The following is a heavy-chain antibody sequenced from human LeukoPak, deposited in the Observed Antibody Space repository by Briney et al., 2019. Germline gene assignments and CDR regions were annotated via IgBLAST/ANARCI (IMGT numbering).Heavy chain of an antibody. J-gene: IGHJ4*02. CDR3: VRGAGFLLDY. CDR2: IKGDGSEK. CDR1: GFTFSDHW. D-gene: IGHD3-9*01. Sequence: GGSLRLSCSASGFTFSDHWMNWVRQPPGKGLQWVAIIKGDGSEKYYVDSAEGRFTISRDNAKNSLYLQMNNLRAEDTALYYCVRGAGFLLDYWGQGTLVTVPS. V-gene: IGHV3-7*02.